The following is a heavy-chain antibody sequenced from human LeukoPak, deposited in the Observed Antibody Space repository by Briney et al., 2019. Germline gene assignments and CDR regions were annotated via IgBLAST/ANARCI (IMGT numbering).Heavy chain of an antibody. J-gene: IGHJ4*02. Sequence: VGSLRLSCAASGFTFSSYEMNWVRQAPGKGLEWVSYISSSGSTIYYADSVKGRFTISRDNAKNSLYLQMNSLRAEDTAVYYCGRERETRFDYWGQGTPVTVSS. CDR2: ISSSGSTI. CDR3: GRERETRFDY. V-gene: IGHV3-48*03. CDR1: GFTFSSYE. D-gene: IGHD4-23*01.